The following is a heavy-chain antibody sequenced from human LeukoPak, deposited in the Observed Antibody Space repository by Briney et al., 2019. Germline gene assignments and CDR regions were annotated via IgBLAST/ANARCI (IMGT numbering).Heavy chain of an antibody. CDR1: GFTFSSYA. Sequence: GRSLRLSCAASGFTFSSYAMHWVRQAPGKGLEWVAVISYDGSNKYYADSVKGRFTISRDNSKNTLYLQMNSLRAEDTAVYYCARDHRGTLDIWGQGTMVTVSS. V-gene: IGHV3-30-3*01. CDR2: ISYDGSNK. J-gene: IGHJ3*02. CDR3: ARDHRGTLDI.